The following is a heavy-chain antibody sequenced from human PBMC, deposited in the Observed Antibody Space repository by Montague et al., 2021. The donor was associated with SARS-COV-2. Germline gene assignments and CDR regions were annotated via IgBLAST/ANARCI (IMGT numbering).Heavy chain of an antibody. J-gene: IGHJ5*02. CDR3: ARGGDMNWFDP. V-gene: IGHV4-61*08. D-gene: IGHD2-21*01. CDR2: IYYSGST. CDR1: GFSLSTSGMC. Sequence: LVKPTQTLTLTCTFSGFSLSTSGMCVSWIRQPPGKGLEWIGYIYYSGSTNYNPSLKSRVTISVDTSKNQFSLKLSSVTAADTAVYYCARGGDMNWFDPWGQGTLVTVSS.